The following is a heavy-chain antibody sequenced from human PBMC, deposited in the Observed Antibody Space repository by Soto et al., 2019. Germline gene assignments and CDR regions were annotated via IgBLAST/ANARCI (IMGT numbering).Heavy chain of an antibody. J-gene: IGHJ5*02. D-gene: IGHD1-26*01. CDR3: ARAGSGTYRNGPVS. CDR1: AYTFTEYF. CDR2: INPGRGST. V-gene: IGHV1-46*01. Sequence: QVQLVQSGAEVKKPGASVKISCKAPAYTFTEYFMHWVRQAPGQGLEWVGIINPGRGSTTYAQKFQGRVSMTSDTSTSTFYMELSSLRSEDSAGYYCARAGSGTYRNGPVSWGQGTLLTVSS.